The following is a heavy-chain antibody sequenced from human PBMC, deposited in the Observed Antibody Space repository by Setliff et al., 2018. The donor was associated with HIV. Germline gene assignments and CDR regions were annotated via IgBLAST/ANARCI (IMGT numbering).Heavy chain of an antibody. V-gene: IGHV3-23*03. J-gene: IGHJ4*02. Sequence: GGSLRLSCAASGFTFDEYAMSWVRQAPGKGLEWVSIIYSGGSSTYYADSVKGRFTISRDNSKNTLYLQLNNLRAEDTAVYYCAKFLGIGRYFDYWGQGTLVTVSS. CDR1: GFTFDEYA. D-gene: IGHD7-27*01. CDR3: AKFLGIGRYFDY. CDR2: IYSGGSST.